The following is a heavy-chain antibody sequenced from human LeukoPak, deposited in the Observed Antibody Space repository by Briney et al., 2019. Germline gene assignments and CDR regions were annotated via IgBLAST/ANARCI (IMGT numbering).Heavy chain of an antibody. CDR2: ISSSSSTI. J-gene: IGHJ3*02. Sequence: PGGSLRLSCAASGFTFSSYSMNWVRQAPGKGLEWVSYISSSSSTIYYADSVKGRFTISRDNAKNSLYLQMNSLRAEDTAVYYCARDRRSDFWVKRGAFDIWGQGTMVTVSS. V-gene: IGHV3-48*01. CDR1: GFTFSSYS. D-gene: IGHD3-3*01. CDR3: ARDRRSDFWVKRGAFDI.